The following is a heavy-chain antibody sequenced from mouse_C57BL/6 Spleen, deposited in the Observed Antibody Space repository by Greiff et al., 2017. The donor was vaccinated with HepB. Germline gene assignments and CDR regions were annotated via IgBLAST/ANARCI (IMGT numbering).Heavy chain of an antibody. CDR3: ARSAQATPAWFAY. CDR2: INPNNGGT. D-gene: IGHD3-2*02. V-gene: IGHV1-18*01. CDR1: GYTFTDYN. J-gene: IGHJ3*01. Sequence: VHVKQSGPELVKPGASVKIPCKASGYTFTDYNMDWVKQSHGKSLEWIGDINPNNGGTIYNQKFKGKATLTVDKSSSTAYMELRSLTSEDTAVYYCARSAQATPAWFAYWGQGTLVTVSA.